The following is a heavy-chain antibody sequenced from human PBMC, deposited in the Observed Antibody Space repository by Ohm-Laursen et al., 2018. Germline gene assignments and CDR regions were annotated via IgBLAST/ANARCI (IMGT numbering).Heavy chain of an antibody. Sequence: TLSLTCTVSGGSISSGGYYWSWIRQHPGKGLEWIGYIYYSGNTYYNPSLKSLVTISVDTSNNQFSLKLSSVIAADTAVYYCARTNDSPWFDPWGQGTLVTVSS. CDR2: IYYSGNT. CDR3: ARTNDSPWFDP. D-gene: IGHD2-21*02. V-gene: IGHV4-31*01. CDR1: GGSISSGGYY. J-gene: IGHJ5*02.